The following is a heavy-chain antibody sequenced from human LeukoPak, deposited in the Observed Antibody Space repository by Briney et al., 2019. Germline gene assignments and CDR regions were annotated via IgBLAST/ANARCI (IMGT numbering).Heavy chain of an antibody. CDR1: GGSIGSSSYY. J-gene: IGHJ4*02. CDR3: ARLRRYCSGGSCYYFDY. D-gene: IGHD2-15*01. V-gene: IGHV4-39*01. CDR2: IYYSGST. Sequence: PSETLSLTCTVSGGSIGSSSYYWGWIRQPPGKGLEWIGSIYYSGSTYYNPSLKSRVTISVDTSKNQFSLKLSSVTAADTAVYYCARLRRYCSGGSCYYFDYWGQGTLVTVSS.